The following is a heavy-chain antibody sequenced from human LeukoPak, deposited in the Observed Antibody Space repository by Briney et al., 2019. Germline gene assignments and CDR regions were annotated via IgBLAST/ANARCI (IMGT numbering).Heavy chain of an antibody. Sequence: GGSLRLSCAASGFSFSTYAMSWVRQAPGKGLEWVSAISAGGATTYYADSVKGRFTVSRDNSKNTLYLHMNSLRAEDTAIYYCAKDSGGTYFYYYYYMDVWGKGTTVTVSS. CDR3: AKDSGGTYFYYYYYMDV. V-gene: IGHV3-23*01. CDR1: GFSFSTYA. CDR2: ISAGGATT. D-gene: IGHD1-26*01. J-gene: IGHJ6*03.